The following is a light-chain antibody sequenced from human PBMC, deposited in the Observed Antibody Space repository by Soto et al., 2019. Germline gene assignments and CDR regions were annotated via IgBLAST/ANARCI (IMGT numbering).Light chain of an antibody. CDR3: QHFGGTTFT. CDR1: QSVSDY. V-gene: IGKV3-20*01. CDR2: GAS. Sequence: TQSPATLSVSPGERATLSCRASQSVSDYLAWYQQRPGQAPRLLIYGASSRATGIPDRFSGSGSGTHFTLTISRLEPGDFAVYYCQHFGGTTFTFGQGTRLEIK. J-gene: IGKJ5*01.